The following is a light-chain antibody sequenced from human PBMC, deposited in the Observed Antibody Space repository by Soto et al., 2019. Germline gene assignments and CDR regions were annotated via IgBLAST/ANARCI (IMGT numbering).Light chain of an antibody. CDR2: DVS. J-gene: IGLJ1*01. CDR3: SSYTSSSTLSYV. Sequence: QSVLTQPASVSGSPGQSITIPCSGTSSDVGGYNYVSWYQQHPGKAPKLMISDVSNRPSGVSNRFSGSKSGNTASLTISGLQAEDEADYYCSSYTSSSTLSYVFGTGTKVTVL. V-gene: IGLV2-14*01. CDR1: SSDVGGYNY.